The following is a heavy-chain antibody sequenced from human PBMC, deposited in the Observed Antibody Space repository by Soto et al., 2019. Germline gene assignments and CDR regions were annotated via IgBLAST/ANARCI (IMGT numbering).Heavy chain of an antibody. J-gene: IGHJ6*02. V-gene: IGHV1-69*01. D-gene: IGHD2-2*01. CDR3: ARAGVPAAMSPTPHYGMDV. Sequence: QVQLVQSGAEVKKPGSSVKVSCKASGGTFSSYAISWVRQAPGQGLEWTGGIIPTFGTANYAQKFQGRVTITADESTSTAYMELSSLRSEDTAVYYCARAGVPAAMSPTPHYGMDVWGQGTTVTVSS. CDR2: IIPTFGTA. CDR1: GGTFSSYA.